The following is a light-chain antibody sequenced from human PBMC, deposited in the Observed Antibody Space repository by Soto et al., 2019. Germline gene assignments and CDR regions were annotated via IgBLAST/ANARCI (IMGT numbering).Light chain of an antibody. J-gene: IGKJ3*01. CDR3: QQRSCTPFA. CDR2: AKS. Sequence: DIPMPQSPSSLSASVGDRVTITGRASQSIYRAVNWYQQNPGKAPKLVIFAKSRLHSGVPSTFSGSGSGTHCTLTSLRLQPEDYSTCDGQQRSCTPFAFGPGIQVDIE. V-gene: IGKV1-39*01. CDR1: QSIYRA.